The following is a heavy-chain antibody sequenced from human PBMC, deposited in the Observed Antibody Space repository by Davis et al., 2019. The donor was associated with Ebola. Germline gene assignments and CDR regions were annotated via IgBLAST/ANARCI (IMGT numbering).Heavy chain of an antibody. CDR1: GFTFSNAW. V-gene: IGHV3-23*01. CDR3: ARRGHIVVVVAAVDY. Sequence: GESLKISCAASGFTFSNAWMNWVRQAPGKGLEWVSAISGSGGSTYYADSVKGRFTISRDNSKNTLYLQMNSLRAEDTAVYYCARRGHIVVVVAAVDYWGQGTLVTVSS. J-gene: IGHJ4*02. CDR2: ISGSGGST. D-gene: IGHD2-15*01.